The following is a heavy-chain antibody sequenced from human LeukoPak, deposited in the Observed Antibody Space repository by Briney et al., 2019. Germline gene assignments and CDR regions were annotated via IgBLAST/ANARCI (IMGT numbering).Heavy chain of an antibody. Sequence: PSETLSLTCAVYGGSFSGYYWSWIRQPPGKGLEWIEEINHSGSTNYNPSLKSRVTISVDTSKNQFSLKLSSVTAADTAVYYCARGPSPRLYSYGPRYYYYGMDVWGQGTTVTVSS. CDR3: ARGPSPRLYSYGPRYYYYGMDV. V-gene: IGHV4-34*01. CDR1: GGSFSGYY. J-gene: IGHJ6*02. CDR2: INHSGST. D-gene: IGHD5-18*01.